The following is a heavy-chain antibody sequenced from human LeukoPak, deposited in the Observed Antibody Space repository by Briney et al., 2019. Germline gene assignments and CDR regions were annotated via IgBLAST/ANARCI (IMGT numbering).Heavy chain of an antibody. D-gene: IGHD6-6*01. Sequence: ASVKVSCKASGYTFTGYYMHWVRQAPGQGLEWMGWINPNSGGTNYAQKFQGRVTMTRDTSISTACMELSRLGSDDTAVYYCVSSSSFCWFDPWGQGTLVTVSS. J-gene: IGHJ5*02. V-gene: IGHV1-2*02. CDR3: VSSSSFCWFDP. CDR2: INPNSGGT. CDR1: GYTFTGYY.